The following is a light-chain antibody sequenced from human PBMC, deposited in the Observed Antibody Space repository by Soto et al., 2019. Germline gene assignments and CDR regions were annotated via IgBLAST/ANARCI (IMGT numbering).Light chain of an antibody. Sequence: EILLTQSPITLSLSPGERATLSCRASQNVRGCLAWYQQKPGQAPRLLIYDASNRATGIPARFSGSGSGTDFTLTISSLEPEDYAVYYCQQNLGVHTFGQGTKVDIK. CDR1: QNVRGC. V-gene: IGKV3-11*01. CDR3: QQNLGVHT. CDR2: DAS. J-gene: IGKJ1*01.